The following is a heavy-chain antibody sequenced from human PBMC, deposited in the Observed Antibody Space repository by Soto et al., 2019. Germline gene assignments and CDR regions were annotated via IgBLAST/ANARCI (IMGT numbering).Heavy chain of an antibody. D-gene: IGHD6-19*01. CDR3: ARDKVNIGVDGTHYFYGMDV. V-gene: IGHV4-59*01. CDR1: GGSISSYY. CDR2: VYYSGST. Sequence: QVQLQESGPGLVKPSETLSLTCTVSGGSISSYYWSWIRQPPGKGLEWIGYVYYSGSTRGNPSLKSRVTISVDTSKNQFSLKLSSVTAADTAVYYCARDKVNIGVDGTHYFYGMDVWGQGTTVTVSS. J-gene: IGHJ6*02.